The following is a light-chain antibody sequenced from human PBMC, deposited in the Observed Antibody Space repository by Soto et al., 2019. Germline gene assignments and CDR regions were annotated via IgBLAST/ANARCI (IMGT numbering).Light chain of an antibody. CDR3: QQSYSTPWT. Sequence: DIQMTQSPSSLSASIGDRVTITCRASQSTSSSLIWYQQKPGKAPRLLIYAASSLQSGVPSRFSGSGSGTYFTLTISSLQPEDFATYYCQQSYSTPWTFGQGTKLEIK. CDR1: QSTSSS. V-gene: IGKV1-39*01. CDR2: AAS. J-gene: IGKJ2*02.